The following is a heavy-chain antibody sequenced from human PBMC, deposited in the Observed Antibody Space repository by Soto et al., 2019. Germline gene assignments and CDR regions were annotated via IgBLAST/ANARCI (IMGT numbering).Heavy chain of an antibody. V-gene: IGHV3-11*05. J-gene: IGHJ4*02. Sequence: QVQRVESGGGLVKPGGCLRLSCAASGFTFSDYYMSWIRQAPGKGLEWVSYISSSGSDTNYADSVKGRFTVSRDNAKNSLYLQMNSLRAEDTAVYYCARSLRGYSGYSGYWGQGTLVTVSS. D-gene: IGHD5-12*01. CDR1: GFTFSDYY. CDR2: ISSSGSDT. CDR3: ARSLRGYSGYSGY.